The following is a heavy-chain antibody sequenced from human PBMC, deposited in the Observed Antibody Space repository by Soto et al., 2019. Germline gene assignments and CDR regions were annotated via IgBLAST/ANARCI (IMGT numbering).Heavy chain of an antibody. Sequence: GASVKVSCKASGYTFTSYGISRVRQAPGQGHEWMGWISAYNGNTNYAQKLQGRVTMTTDTSTSTAYMELRSLRSDDTAVYYCARDQADDYGDSGAFDIWGQGTIVTVSS. J-gene: IGHJ3*02. V-gene: IGHV1-18*01. CDR3: ARDQADDYGDSGAFDI. D-gene: IGHD4-17*01. CDR2: ISAYNGNT. CDR1: GYTFTSYG.